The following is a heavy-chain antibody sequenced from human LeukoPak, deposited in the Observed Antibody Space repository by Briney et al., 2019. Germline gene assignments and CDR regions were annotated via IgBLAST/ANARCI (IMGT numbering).Heavy chain of an antibody. V-gene: IGHV3-21*01. CDR1: GFTFSSYI. J-gene: IGHJ4*02. Sequence: GGSLRLSCAASGFTFSSYIMTWVRQAPGKGLEWVSSISSSSSYIYYADSVKGRFTISRDNAKNSLYLQMNSLRAEDTAVYYCARDKSGYLDYWGQGTLVTVSS. D-gene: IGHD2-15*01. CDR3: ARDKSGYLDY. CDR2: ISSSSSYI.